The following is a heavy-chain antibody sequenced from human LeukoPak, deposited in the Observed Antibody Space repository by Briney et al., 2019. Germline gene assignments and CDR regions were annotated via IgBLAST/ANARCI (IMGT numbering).Heavy chain of an antibody. V-gene: IGHV3-15*01. Sequence: GGSLRLSCAASGFTFSNAWMSWVRQAPGKGLEWVGRIKSKTDGGTTDYAAPVKGRFTISRDDSKNMLYLQMNSLKTEDTAVYYCTRQHCSGGTCSYVDYWGQGTLVTVSS. CDR1: GFTFSNAW. J-gene: IGHJ4*02. CDR3: TRQHCSGGTCSYVDY. D-gene: IGHD2-15*01. CDR2: IKSKTDGGTT.